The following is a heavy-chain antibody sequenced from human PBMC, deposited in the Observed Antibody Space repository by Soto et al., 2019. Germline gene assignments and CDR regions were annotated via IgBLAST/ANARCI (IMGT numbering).Heavy chain of an antibody. CDR2: IHPGESDT. CDR3: ARHEANYYHYYGMDV. CDR1: GYSFTTYW. Sequence: GESLKISCKSYGYSFTTYWIAWVRQMPGKGLEWMGSIHPGESDTRYSPSFQGQVTISADRSITTAYLQWSSLKASDTAMYYCARHEANYYHYYGMDVWGQGTTVTVSS. J-gene: IGHJ6*02. V-gene: IGHV5-51*01.